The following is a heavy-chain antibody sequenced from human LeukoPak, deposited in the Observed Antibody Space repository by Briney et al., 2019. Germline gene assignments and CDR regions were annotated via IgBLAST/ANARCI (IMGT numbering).Heavy chain of an antibody. D-gene: IGHD3-22*01. CDR1: GYSFTSYW. V-gene: IGHV5-51*01. CDR2: IYPGDSDT. Sequence: GESLKISCKGSGYSFTSYWIGWVRQMPGKGLEWMGIIYPGDSDTRYSPSFQGQVTISADKSISTAYLQWSSLKASDTAMYCCARAYYYYYDSSGYPDYWGQGTLVTVSS. CDR3: ARAYYYYYDSSGYPDY. J-gene: IGHJ4*02.